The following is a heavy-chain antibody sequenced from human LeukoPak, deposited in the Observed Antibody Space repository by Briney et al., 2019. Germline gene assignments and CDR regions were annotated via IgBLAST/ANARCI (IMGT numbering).Heavy chain of an antibody. J-gene: IGHJ3*02. CDR1: GDSISSYY. CDR3: ASTGSSAFDI. CDR2: IYTSGST. Sequence: SETLSLTCTVSGDSISSYYWSWIRQPAGKGLEWIGRIYTSGSTNYNPSLKSRVTMSVDTSKNQFSPKLSSVTAADTAVYYCASTGSSAFDIWGQGTMVTVSS. D-gene: IGHD2-8*02. V-gene: IGHV4-4*07.